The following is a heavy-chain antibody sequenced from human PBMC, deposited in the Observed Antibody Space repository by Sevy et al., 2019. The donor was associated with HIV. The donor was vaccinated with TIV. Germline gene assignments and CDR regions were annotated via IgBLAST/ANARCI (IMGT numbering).Heavy chain of an antibody. V-gene: IGHV3-15*01. CDR3: TTGKSLGSSWWGEYYYYGMDV. CDR2: IKSKTDGGTT. J-gene: IGHJ6*02. D-gene: IGHD6-13*01. Sequence: AGGSLRLSCAASGFTFSNAWMSWVRQAPGKGLEWVGRIKSKTDGGTTDYAAPVKGRFTISRDDSKNTLYLQMNSLKTEDTAVYYCTTGKSLGSSWWGEYYYYGMDVWGQGTTVTVSS. CDR1: GFTFSNAW.